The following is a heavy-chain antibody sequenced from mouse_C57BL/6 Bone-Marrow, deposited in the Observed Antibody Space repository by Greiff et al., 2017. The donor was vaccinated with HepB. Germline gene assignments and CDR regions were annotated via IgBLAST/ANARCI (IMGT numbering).Heavy chain of an antibody. D-gene: IGHD2-3*01. Sequence: VKLQQPGAELVRPGSSVKLSCKASGYTFTSYWMDWVKQRPGQGLEWIGNIYPSDSETHYNQKFKDKATLTVDKSSSTAYMQLSSLTSEDSAVYYCARSPDGYPFAYWGQGTLVTVSA. CDR1: GYTFTSYW. CDR3: ARSPDGYPFAY. J-gene: IGHJ3*01. V-gene: IGHV1-61*01. CDR2: IYPSDSET.